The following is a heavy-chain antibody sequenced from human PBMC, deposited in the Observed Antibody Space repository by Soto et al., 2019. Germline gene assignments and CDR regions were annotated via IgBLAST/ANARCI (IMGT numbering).Heavy chain of an antibody. Sequence: QVQLEQSGAEVKKPGSSVKVSCKASGGTLSDHGVAWLRQAPGQGLEWMGGTIPVFNTAKYAQKFQGRVTVTADKFTNIAYMELSSLRSEDPAFYFCAGGVYGSGNYYTGPSAFDIWGQGTMVIVSS. CDR2: TIPVFNTA. CDR1: GGTLSDHG. D-gene: IGHD3-10*01. J-gene: IGHJ3*02. V-gene: IGHV1-69*06. CDR3: AGGVYGSGNYYTGPSAFDI.